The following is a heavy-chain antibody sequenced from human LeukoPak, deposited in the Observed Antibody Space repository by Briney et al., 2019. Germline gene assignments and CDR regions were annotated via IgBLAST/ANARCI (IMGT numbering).Heavy chain of an antibody. Sequence: PSETLSLTCTVSGGSISSYYWSWIRQPPGKGLEWIGYIYYSGSTKNNPSLKSRVTISVDTSKNQFSLKVSSVTAADTAIYYCTRESSSSPDSWGQGTLVTVSS. D-gene: IGHD6-6*01. J-gene: IGHJ5*01. CDR1: GGSISSYY. CDR2: IYYSGST. V-gene: IGHV4-59*08. CDR3: TRESSSSPDS.